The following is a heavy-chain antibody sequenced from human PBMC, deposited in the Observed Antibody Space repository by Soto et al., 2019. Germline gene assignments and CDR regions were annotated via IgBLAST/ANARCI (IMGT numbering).Heavy chain of an antibody. D-gene: IGHD6-13*01. J-gene: IGHJ4*02. V-gene: IGHV1-18*04. CDR3: ARDLRIAAAGTFDY. CDR2: ISAYNGNT. Sequence: ASVKVSCKXSGYTFTSYGISWVRQAPGQGLEWMGWISAYNGNTNYAQKLQGRVTMTTDTSTSTAYMELRSLRSDDTAVYYCARDLRIAAAGTFDYWGQGTLVTVSS. CDR1: GYTFTSYG.